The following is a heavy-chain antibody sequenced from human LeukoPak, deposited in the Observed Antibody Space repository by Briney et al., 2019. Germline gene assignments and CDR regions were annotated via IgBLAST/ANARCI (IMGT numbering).Heavy chain of an antibody. Sequence: PGGSLRLSCAASGFTFSSYSMNWVRQAPGKGLEWVSSISSSSSYIYYADSVKGRFTISRDNAKNSLYLQMNSLRAEDTAVYYCAREMNIGDYYGSSGYSYWGQGTLVTVSS. J-gene: IGHJ4*02. V-gene: IGHV3-21*01. CDR2: ISSSSSYI. CDR3: AREMNIGDYYGSSGYSY. D-gene: IGHD3-22*01. CDR1: GFTFSSYS.